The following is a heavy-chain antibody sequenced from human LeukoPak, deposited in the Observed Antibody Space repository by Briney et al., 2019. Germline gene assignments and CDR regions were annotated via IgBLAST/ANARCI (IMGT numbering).Heavy chain of an antibody. Sequence: GGSLRLSCAASGFTVSSNYMSWVRQAPGKGLEWVSVIYSGGSTYYADSVKGRFTISRDNSKNSLYLQMNSLRAEDTAVYYCARDTAFLTAFDYWGQGTLVTVSS. J-gene: IGHJ4*02. CDR3: ARDTAFLTAFDY. D-gene: IGHD5-18*01. CDR2: IYSGGST. V-gene: IGHV3-53*01. CDR1: GFTVSSNY.